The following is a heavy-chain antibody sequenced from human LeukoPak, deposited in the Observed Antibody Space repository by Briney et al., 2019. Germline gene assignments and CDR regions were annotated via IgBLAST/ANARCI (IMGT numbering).Heavy chain of an antibody. Sequence: SQTLSLTCTVSGGSISSGDYYWSWIRQPPGKGLEWIGYIYYSGSTYYNPSLKSRVTISVDTSKNQFSLKLSSVTAADTAVYYRARVGGDYGMDVWGKGTTVTVSS. CDR2: IYYSGST. J-gene: IGHJ6*04. D-gene: IGHD3-16*01. CDR3: ARVGGDYGMDV. V-gene: IGHV4-30-4*01. CDR1: GGSISSGDYY.